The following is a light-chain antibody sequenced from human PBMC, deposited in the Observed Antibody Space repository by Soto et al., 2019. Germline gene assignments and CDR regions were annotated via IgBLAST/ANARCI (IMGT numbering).Light chain of an antibody. CDR3: PQYAISPRT. V-gene: IGKV3-20*01. J-gene: IGKJ1*01. CDR1: QSVSSNY. CDR2: GAS. Sequence: TLSLSHWDQATLSCRTSQSVSSNYLAWYQQKPGQAPRLFIYGASSRATGIPDRFSGSGSGTDFTLTIIILEPEDFARYYSPQYAISPRTFGQLTNVDI.